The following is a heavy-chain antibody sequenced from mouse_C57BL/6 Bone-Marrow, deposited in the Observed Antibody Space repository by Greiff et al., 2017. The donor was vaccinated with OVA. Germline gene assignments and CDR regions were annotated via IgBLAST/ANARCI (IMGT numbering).Heavy chain of an antibody. D-gene: IGHD3-1*01. Sequence: EVQLVESGGDLVKPGGSLKLSCAASGFTFTSYGMSWVRQTPDQRLEWVATISSGGSYTYYPDSVKGRFTISRDNAKNTLYLQMSSLKSEDTAMDYCASRGWFAYWGQGTRVTVSA. CDR3: ASRGWFAY. J-gene: IGHJ3*01. CDR2: ISSGGSYT. V-gene: IGHV5-6*01. CDR1: GFTFTSYG.